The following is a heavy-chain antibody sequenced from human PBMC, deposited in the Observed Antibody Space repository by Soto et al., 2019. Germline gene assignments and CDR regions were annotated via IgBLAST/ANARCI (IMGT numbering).Heavy chain of an antibody. J-gene: IGHJ4*02. CDR3: ARVFSEMATISFDY. CDR1: GGSISSGGYY. Sequence: QVQLQESGPGLVKPSQTLSLTCTVSGGSISSGGYYWSWIRQHPGKGLEWVAYIYYSGSTYYNPSLKSRLTXXVXTXXNHFSLRLTSVTAADTAVYYCARVFSEMATISFDYWGQGTLVTVSS. D-gene: IGHD5-12*01. CDR2: IYYSGST. V-gene: IGHV4-31*03.